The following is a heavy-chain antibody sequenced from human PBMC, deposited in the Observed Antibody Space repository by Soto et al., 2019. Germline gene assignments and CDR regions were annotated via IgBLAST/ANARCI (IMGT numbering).Heavy chain of an antibody. Sequence: QEHLVESGGGVVQPGTSLRLSCEASGFTFNTYGMHWLRQTPGKGLEWVAVISYDGSDKFYLDSVKGRITISRDNSKNTLDLQMSSLRAEDTAIYYCAKSPNFYCSSPNCYKYYFDFWGQGTLVTVSS. D-gene: IGHD2-2*01. V-gene: IGHV3-30*18. CDR1: GFTFNTYG. J-gene: IGHJ4*02. CDR2: ISYDGSDK. CDR3: AKSPNFYCSSPNCYKYYFDF.